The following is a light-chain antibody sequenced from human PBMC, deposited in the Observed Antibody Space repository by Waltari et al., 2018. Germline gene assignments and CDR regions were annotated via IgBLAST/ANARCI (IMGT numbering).Light chain of an antibody. CDR1: QTISTY. V-gene: IGKV1-39*01. J-gene: IGKJ2*03. Sequence: DIQMTQSPSSLSASVGDRVTITCRASQTISTYLNWYQQKPGKAPKLLIYAASNLRSGVPSTFSGSGSGTDFTLTISSLQPEDFATYYCHQSYSSFHSFGQGTKQEIK. CDR3: HQSYSSFHS. CDR2: AAS.